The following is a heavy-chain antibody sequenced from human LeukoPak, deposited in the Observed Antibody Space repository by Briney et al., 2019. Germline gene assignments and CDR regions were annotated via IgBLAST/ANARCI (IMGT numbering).Heavy chain of an antibody. CDR2: TSTTGTTK. V-gene: IGHV3-11*04. CDR3: ARRFRD. J-gene: IGHJ4*02. Sequence: GGSLRLSCAASGFTFSDYSMSWIRQAPGKGLELVAYTSTTGTTKYYADSVKGRFTISRDNAKNSLYLQMNSLRAEDTAIYYCARRFRDWGQGTLVTVSS. D-gene: IGHD5-24*01. CDR1: GFTFSDYS.